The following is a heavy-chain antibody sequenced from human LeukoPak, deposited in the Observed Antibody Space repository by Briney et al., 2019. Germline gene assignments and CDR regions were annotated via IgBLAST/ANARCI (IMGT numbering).Heavy chain of an antibody. V-gene: IGHV4-30-4*08. CDR3: ARARGDYGDYQPLDYYYMDV. CDR2: IYYSGST. D-gene: IGHD4-17*01. J-gene: IGHJ6*03. CDR1: GGSISSGNYY. Sequence: PSQTLSLTCTVSGGSISSGNYYWSWIRQPPGKGLEWIGYIYYSGSTYYNPSLKSRVTISVDTSKNQFSLKLSSVTAADTAVYYCARARGDYGDYQPLDYYYMDVWGKGTTVTVSS.